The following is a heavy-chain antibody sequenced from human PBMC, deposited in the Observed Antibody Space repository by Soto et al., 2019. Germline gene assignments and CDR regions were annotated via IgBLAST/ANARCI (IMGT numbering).Heavy chain of an antibody. Sequence: SETLSLTCTVSGGSISSSSYYWGWIRQPPGKGLEWIGSIYYSGSTYYNPSLKSRVTISVDTSKNQLSLKLSSVTAADTAVYYCARHHLGMGTYRRIVVVPAAIRGGWFGPWGQGTLVTVSS. CDR3: ARHHLGMGTYRRIVVVPAAIRGGWFGP. V-gene: IGHV4-39*01. CDR1: GGSISSSSYY. CDR2: IYYSGST. J-gene: IGHJ5*02. D-gene: IGHD2-2*02.